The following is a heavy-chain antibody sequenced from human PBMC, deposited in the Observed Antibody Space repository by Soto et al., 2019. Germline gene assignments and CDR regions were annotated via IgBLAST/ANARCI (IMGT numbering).Heavy chain of an antibody. D-gene: IGHD6-13*01. Sequence: QVQLQESGPGLVMPSETLSLTCTVSGDSISGSPYFWGWIRQPPGKRLEWIGSIFYDGYTLYTPSLKSRVTRSGDTSKNQFSLKLTSVAAADTAIYFCARLQAAVPHYWGQGILVTVSS. J-gene: IGHJ4*02. V-gene: IGHV4-39*01. CDR2: IFYDGYT. CDR3: ARLQAAVPHY. CDR1: GDSISGSPYF.